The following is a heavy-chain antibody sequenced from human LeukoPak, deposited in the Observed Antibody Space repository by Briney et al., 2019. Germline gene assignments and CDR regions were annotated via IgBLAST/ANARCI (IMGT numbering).Heavy chain of an antibody. CDR1: GYTFGTHW. CDR3: ARDYSGEWEQLTGWWFDP. V-gene: IGHV1-46*01. D-gene: IGHD1-26*01. J-gene: IGHJ5*02. Sequence: GASVKVSCKASGYTFGTHWMHWVRQAPGQGLEWMGIINPSGDVRSYEQKFKGRVTVTRDMSTRTVYMELSDLRPEDTAVYYCARDYSGEWEQLTGWWFDPWGQGTLVIVSS. CDR2: INPSGDVR.